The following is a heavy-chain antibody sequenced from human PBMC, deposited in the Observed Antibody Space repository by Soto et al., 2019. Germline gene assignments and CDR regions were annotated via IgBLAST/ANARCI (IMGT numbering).Heavy chain of an antibody. J-gene: IGHJ4*02. V-gene: IGHV3-21*01. CDR3: TRKLTGTNPLDY. D-gene: IGHD1-7*01. CDR1: GFTFSTYS. Sequence: EVQLVESGGGLIKPGGSLRLSCAASGFTFSTYSLNWVRQAPGKGLEWVSSISSDSSYIYYADSVKGRFTISRDNAKDLMYLQMNRLRAEDTAVYYCTRKLTGTNPLDYWGQGTLVTVSS. CDR2: ISSDSSYI.